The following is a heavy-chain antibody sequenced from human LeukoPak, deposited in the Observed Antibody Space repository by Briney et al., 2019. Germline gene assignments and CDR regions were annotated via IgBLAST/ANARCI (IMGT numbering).Heavy chain of an antibody. Sequence: ASVKVSCKASGGTFSSYAISWVRQAPGQGLEWMGGIIPIFGTANYAQKFQGRVTITTDESTSTAYMELSSLRSEDTAVYYCEGRYDYVWGGLDYWGQGTLVTVSS. V-gene: IGHV1-69*05. J-gene: IGHJ4*02. D-gene: IGHD3-16*01. CDR2: IIPIFGTA. CDR3: EGRYDYVWGGLDY. CDR1: GGTFSSYA.